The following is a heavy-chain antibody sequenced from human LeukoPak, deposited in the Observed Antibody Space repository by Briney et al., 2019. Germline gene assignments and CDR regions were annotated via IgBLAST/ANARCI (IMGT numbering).Heavy chain of an antibody. J-gene: IGHJ4*02. CDR1: GDSISSGRNY. Sequence: SENLSLTCSVSGDSISSGRNYWGSIRQSPGKGLEWIASIYSSGNTHSNPSLRSRVSISVDTSKNQVSLKLYSVTASDAAIYYCARHLSGTTMSHYFDFWGQGTLVTVSS. CDR3: ARHLSGTTMSHYFDF. V-gene: IGHV4-39*01. CDR2: IYSSGNT. D-gene: IGHD1-1*01.